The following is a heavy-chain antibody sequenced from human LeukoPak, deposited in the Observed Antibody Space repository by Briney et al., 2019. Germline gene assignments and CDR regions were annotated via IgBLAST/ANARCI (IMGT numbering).Heavy chain of an antibody. Sequence: SETLSLTCSGGSISSNNYYLGWIRQPPGKGLEWIGRLYYGGSAYYNPSLKSRVTISLDTSKNQFSLKLSSVTAADTAVYYCARDIDGYNALDYWGQGTLVTVSS. CDR2: LYYGGSA. V-gene: IGHV4-39*07. J-gene: IGHJ4*02. D-gene: IGHD5-24*01. CDR3: ARDIDGYNALDY. CDR1: GGSISSNNYY.